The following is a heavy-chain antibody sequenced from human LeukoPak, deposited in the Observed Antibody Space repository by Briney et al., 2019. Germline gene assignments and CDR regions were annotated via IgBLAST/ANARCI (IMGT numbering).Heavy chain of an antibody. CDR2: ITGSGGTT. D-gene: IGHD4-17*01. CDR3: GKDPNGDYVGAFDFQR. V-gene: IGHV3-23*01. J-gene: IGHJ1*01. CDR1: GFTFRNYA. Sequence: SGGSLRLSCAASGFTFRNYAVVWVHQAPGKGLEWVSAITGSGGTTYYADSVRGRFTIYRDDSKNTLYLQMNSLRGEDTAVYYCGKDPNGDYVGAFDFQRWGQGTLVTVSS.